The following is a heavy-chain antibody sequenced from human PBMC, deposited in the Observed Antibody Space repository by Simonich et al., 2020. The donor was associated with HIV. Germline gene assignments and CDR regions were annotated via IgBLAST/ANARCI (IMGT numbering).Heavy chain of an antibody. CDR3: AKSNGNWFDP. J-gene: IGHJ5*02. D-gene: IGHD7-27*01. Sequence: EVQLVQSGAAVKKPGESLKISCKGSGYNFPNYWIGWVRQMPGKGLEWKWIHLPGDSDTKYSPSFQGQVTISADKYISTAYLQWSSLKASDTAMYYCAKSNGNWFDPWGRGTLVTVSS. CDR1: GYNFPNYW. V-gene: IGHV5-51*03. CDR2: HLPGDSDT.